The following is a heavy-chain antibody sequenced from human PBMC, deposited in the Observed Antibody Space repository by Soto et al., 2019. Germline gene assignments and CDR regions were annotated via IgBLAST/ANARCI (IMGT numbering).Heavy chain of an antibody. D-gene: IGHD2-2*01. J-gene: IGHJ5*02. CDR2: ISAYNGNT. V-gene: IGHV1-18*04. Sequence: ASVKVSCKASGYTFTSYGISWVRQAPGQGLEWMGWISAYNGNTNYAQKLQGRVTMTTDTSTSTAYMELRSLRSDDTAVYYCAQEQYHLLWVLFDPRGQRTPVTVSS. CDR3: AQEQYHLLWVLFDP. CDR1: GYTFTSYG.